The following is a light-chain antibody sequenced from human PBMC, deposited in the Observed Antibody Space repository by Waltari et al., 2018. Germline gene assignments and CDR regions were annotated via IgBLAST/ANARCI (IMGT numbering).Light chain of an antibody. V-gene: IGLV2-8*01. J-gene: IGLJ2*01. CDR3: SSYGGYNTPYV. Sequence: QSALTQPPSASGSPGQSVTLPCTGRSSAVGGHNFVSWHQQHPGKAPKLMIYEVIKRPSGVPDRFSGSKSGNTASLTVSGLQAEDEADYYCSSYGGYNTPYVFGGGTKLTVL. CDR1: SSAVGGHNF. CDR2: EVI.